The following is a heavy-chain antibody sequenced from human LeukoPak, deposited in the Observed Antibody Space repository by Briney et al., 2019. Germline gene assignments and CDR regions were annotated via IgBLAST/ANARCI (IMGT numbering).Heavy chain of an antibody. CDR3: ASSLGY. Sequence: PGGSLRLSCAASGFTFSSYWMSWVRQAPGKGLEWVANMKKDGSETYYVHSVKGRFTISRDNAKSSLYLQMNSLRAEDTAVYYCASSLGYWGQGTLVTVSS. CDR1: GFTFSSYW. D-gene: IGHD6-6*01. J-gene: IGHJ4*02. CDR2: MKKDGSET. V-gene: IGHV3-7*01.